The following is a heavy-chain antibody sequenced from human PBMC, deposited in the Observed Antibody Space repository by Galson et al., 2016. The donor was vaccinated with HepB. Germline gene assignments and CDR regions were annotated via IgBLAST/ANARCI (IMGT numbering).Heavy chain of an antibody. Sequence: SLRLSCAASGFTLSNYNMNWVRQAPGKGLEWVSSISSTSSYIYYADSVKGRFTISRDNAKNSLYLQMNSLRAEDTAVYYCATYRPGVSGWPDYWGQGTLVTVSS. V-gene: IGHV3-21*01. CDR1: GFTLSNYN. CDR2: ISSTSSYI. CDR3: ATYRPGVSGWPDY. J-gene: IGHJ4*02. D-gene: IGHD6-19*01.